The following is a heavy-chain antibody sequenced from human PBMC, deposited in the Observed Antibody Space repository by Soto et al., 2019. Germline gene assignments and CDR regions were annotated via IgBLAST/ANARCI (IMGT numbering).Heavy chain of an antibody. CDR3: ARWGTTGGLDV. J-gene: IGHJ4*02. D-gene: IGHD3-16*01. CDR2: TSYDGSNN. Sequence: QVQLVESGGGVVQPGTSLRLSCVGSGFTFRSYVIHWARQAPGKGLEWVALTSYDGSNNFYGDSVKGRFTISRHNSRNTVELHLDSLRFEDTALYYCARWGTTGGLDVWGQGTLVSVSS. V-gene: IGHV3-33*05. CDR1: GFTFRSYV.